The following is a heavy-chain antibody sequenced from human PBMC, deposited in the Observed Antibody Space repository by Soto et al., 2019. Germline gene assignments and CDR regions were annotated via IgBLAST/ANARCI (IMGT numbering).Heavy chain of an antibody. Sequence: QVQLVESGGGLVKPGGSLRLSCAASGFTFSDYYMSWIRQAPGKGLEWVSYISSSGSTIYYADSVKGRFTISRDNAKNSLYLQMNSLRGEDTAVYYCARDHFPGCSSPRPYYYYGMDVWGQGTTVTVSS. D-gene: IGHD6-6*01. CDR2: ISSSGSTI. J-gene: IGHJ6*02. CDR1: GFTFSDYY. V-gene: IGHV3-11*01. CDR3: ARDHFPGCSSPRPYYYYGMDV.